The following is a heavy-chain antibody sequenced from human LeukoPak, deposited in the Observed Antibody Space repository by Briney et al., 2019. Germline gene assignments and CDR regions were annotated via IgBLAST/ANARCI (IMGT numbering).Heavy chain of an antibody. D-gene: IGHD3-3*01. V-gene: IGHV4-34*01. CDR2: VNHGGYT. Sequence: SETLSLTCGVSGVSFGTSYASWIRQSPEEGREWMGEVNHGGYTNYNPSLKSRVTISVATSKNQFALKLSSVTAADTAVYYCARQLYGFDHWGQGTLVTVSS. CDR1: GVSFGTSY. CDR3: ARQLYGFDH. J-gene: IGHJ4*02.